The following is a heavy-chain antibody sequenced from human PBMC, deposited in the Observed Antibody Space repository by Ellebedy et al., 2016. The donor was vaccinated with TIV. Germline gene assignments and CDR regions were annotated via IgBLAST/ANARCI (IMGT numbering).Heavy chain of an antibody. Sequence: GESLKISCAASGFTFSSYSMNWVRQAPGKGLEWVSYISSSSSTIYYADSVKGRFTISRDNAKNLLYLQMNRLRDEDKAVYYCARDGNQLDYWGQGTLVIVSS. V-gene: IGHV3-48*02. CDR3: ARDGNQLDY. J-gene: IGHJ4*02. D-gene: IGHD1-1*01. CDR2: ISSSSSTI. CDR1: GFTFSSYS.